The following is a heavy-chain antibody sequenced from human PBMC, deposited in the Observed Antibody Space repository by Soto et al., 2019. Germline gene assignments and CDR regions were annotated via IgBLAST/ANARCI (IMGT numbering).Heavy chain of an antibody. V-gene: IGHV3-30*18. Sequence: QVQLVESGGGVVQPGRSLRLSCAASGFTFSSYGMHWVRQAPGKGLEWVAVISYDGSNKYYADSVKGRFTISRDNSKNTLYLHMNSLRAEDTAVYYCANDSSNVVAGTWCQGTLVTVSS. CDR2: ISYDGSNK. J-gene: IGHJ5*02. CDR1: GFTFSSYG. CDR3: ANDSSNVVAGT. D-gene: IGHD6-19*01.